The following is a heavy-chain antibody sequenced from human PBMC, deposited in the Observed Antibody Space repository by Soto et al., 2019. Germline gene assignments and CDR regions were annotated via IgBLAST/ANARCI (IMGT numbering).Heavy chain of an antibody. CDR1: GYTFTSYY. CDR2: INPSGGRT. V-gene: IGHV1-46*01. D-gene: IGHD5-18*01. Sequence: GASVKVSCKVSGYTFTSYYMHWVRQAPGQGLEWMGIINPSGGRTSYAQKFQGRVTMTRDTSTSTVYMELSSPRSEDTAVYYCARDLGQLWLQNYYYYGMDVWGQGTTVTVSS. J-gene: IGHJ6*02. CDR3: ARDLGQLWLQNYYYYGMDV.